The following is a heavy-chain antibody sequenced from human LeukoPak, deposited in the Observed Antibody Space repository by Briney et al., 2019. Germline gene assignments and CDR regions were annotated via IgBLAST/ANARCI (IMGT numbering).Heavy chain of an antibody. CDR3: ARVTPITMVRGVKGVWFDP. CDR1: GGSFSGYH. D-gene: IGHD3-10*01. V-gene: IGHV4-34*01. Sequence: ASETLSLTCAVYGGSFSGYHWNWIRQPPGKGLEWIGEINNRGTTTYNPSLKSRVTISVDTSKNQFSLKLSSVTAADTAVYYCARVTPITMVRGVKGVWFDPWGQGTLVTVSS. CDR2: INNRGTT. J-gene: IGHJ5*02.